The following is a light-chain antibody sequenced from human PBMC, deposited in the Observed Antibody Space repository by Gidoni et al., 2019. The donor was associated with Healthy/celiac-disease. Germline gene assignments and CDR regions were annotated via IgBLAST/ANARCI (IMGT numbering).Light chain of an antibody. CDR2: EGS. V-gene: IGLV2-14*01. J-gene: IGLJ1*01. Sequence: QSALTTPASVSGSPGQSITISCTGTSSDVGGDNYVSWYQQHPGKAPKLMIYEGSNPPSGVSNRFSCSKSGNTASLSISGLQAEYEADYYCSSYTSSSTLVFGTGTKVTVL. CDR1: SSDVGGDNY. CDR3: SSYTSSSTLV.